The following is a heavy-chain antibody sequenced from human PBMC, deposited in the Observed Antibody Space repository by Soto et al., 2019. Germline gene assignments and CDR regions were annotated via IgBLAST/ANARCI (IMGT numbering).Heavy chain of an antibody. CDR1: GVTFSSYA. CDR2: ISGSGGST. V-gene: IGHV3-23*01. Sequence: PXGSLRLSFAAAGVTFSSYAMSWVRQAPGKGLEWVSAISGSGGSTYYADSVKGRFTISRDNSKNTLYLQMNSLRAEDTAVYYCAKGRYSSSSGFDYWGQGTLVTVSS. D-gene: IGHD6-6*01. CDR3: AKGRYSSSSGFDY. J-gene: IGHJ4*02.